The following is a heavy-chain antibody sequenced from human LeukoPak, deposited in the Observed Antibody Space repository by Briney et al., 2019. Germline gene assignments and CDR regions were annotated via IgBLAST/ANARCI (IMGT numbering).Heavy chain of an antibody. J-gene: IGHJ4*02. CDR2: IYSGGST. D-gene: IGHD5-18*01. CDR1: GFTVSSNY. CDR3: AREMWDSYGYVDY. V-gene: IGHV3-66*01. Sequence: GGSLRLSCAASGFTVSSNYMSWVRQAPGKGLEWVSVIYSGGSTYYADSVKGRFTISRDNSKNTLYLQMNSLRAEDTAVYYCAREMWDSYGYVDYWGEGALVTVSS.